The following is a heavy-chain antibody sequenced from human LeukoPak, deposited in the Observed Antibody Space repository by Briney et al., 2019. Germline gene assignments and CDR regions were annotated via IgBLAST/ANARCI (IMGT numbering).Heavy chain of an antibody. J-gene: IGHJ4*02. D-gene: IGHD5-12*01. Sequence: PSGTLSLTCTVSGGSISSYYWSWIRPPPGKGLEWIGEINHSGSTNYNPSLKSRVTISVDTSKNQFSLKLSSVTAADTAVYYCATGRPLGGYDYVDYWGQGTLVTVSS. CDR2: INHSGST. CDR3: ATGRPLGGYDYVDY. CDR1: GGSISSYY. V-gene: IGHV4-34*01.